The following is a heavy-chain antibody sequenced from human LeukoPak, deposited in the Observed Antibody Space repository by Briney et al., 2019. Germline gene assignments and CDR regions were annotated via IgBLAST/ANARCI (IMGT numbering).Heavy chain of an antibody. Sequence: PSETLSLTCTVSGASISSSTYYWGWIRQPPGKGLEWIGSIYHSGSTYYNPSLKSRVAISVDTSKNQFSLKLSSVTAADTAVYYCARYGEKLSNNRFDYWGQGTLVTVSS. CDR1: GASISSSTYY. D-gene: IGHD1/OR15-1a*01. V-gene: IGHV4-39*07. J-gene: IGHJ4*02. CDR2: IYHSGST. CDR3: ARYGEKLSNNRFDY.